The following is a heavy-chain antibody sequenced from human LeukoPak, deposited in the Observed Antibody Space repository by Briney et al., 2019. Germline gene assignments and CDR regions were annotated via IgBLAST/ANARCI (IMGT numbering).Heavy chain of an antibody. D-gene: IGHD3-9*01. Sequence: ASVKVSCKASGYTFTSYDINWVRQATGQGLEWMGWMNPNSGNTGYAQKFQGRVTMTRNTSISTAYMELSSLRSGDTAVYYCARVPYDILTGYDYWGQGTLVTVSS. CDR2: MNPNSGNT. J-gene: IGHJ4*02. CDR3: ARVPYDILTGYDY. CDR1: GYTFTSYD. V-gene: IGHV1-8*01.